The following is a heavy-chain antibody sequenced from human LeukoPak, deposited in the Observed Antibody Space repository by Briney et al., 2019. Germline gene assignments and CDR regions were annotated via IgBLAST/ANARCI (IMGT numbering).Heavy chain of an antibody. CDR3: AKVRYYYDSSGYYFGDDY. CDR1: GFTFSSYA. J-gene: IGHJ4*02. CDR2: ISGSGGST. D-gene: IGHD3-22*01. Sequence: GGSLRLSCAASGFTFSSYAMSWVRQAPGKGLEGVSAISGSGGSTYYADSVKGRFTISRDNSKNTLYLQMNSLRAEDTAVYYCAKVRYYYDSSGYYFGDDYWGQGTLVTVSS. V-gene: IGHV3-23*01.